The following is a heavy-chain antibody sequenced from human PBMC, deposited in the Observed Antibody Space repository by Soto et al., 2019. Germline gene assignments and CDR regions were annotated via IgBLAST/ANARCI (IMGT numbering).Heavy chain of an antibody. CDR1: GYTFTNYD. D-gene: IGHD3-16*01. CDR3: XXXRFRRTWFDP. CDR2: MNPDSGNS. V-gene: IGHV1-8*01. Sequence: QVQLVQSGAEVKKPGASVKVSCKASGYTFTNYDIHWVRQATGQGLEWMGWMNPDSGNSGQSKQFQGRVTMTRDTSISTAYMAMTXLXXXXXXXXXXXXXRFRRTWFDPWGQGTLVTVSS. J-gene: IGHJ5*02.